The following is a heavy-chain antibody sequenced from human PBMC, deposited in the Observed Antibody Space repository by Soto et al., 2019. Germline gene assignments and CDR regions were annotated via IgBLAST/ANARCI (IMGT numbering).Heavy chain of an antibody. Sequence: QVQLVQSGAEVKKPGSSVKVSCKASGGTFSSYAISWVRQAPGQGLEWMGGIIPIFGTANYAQKFQGRVTSTADESTSTAYMELSSLRSEDTAVYYCATSIAVAAPYYYYGMDVWGQGTTVTVSS. CDR1: GGTFSSYA. V-gene: IGHV1-69*01. CDR3: ATSIAVAAPYYYYGMDV. D-gene: IGHD6-19*01. J-gene: IGHJ6*02. CDR2: IIPIFGTA.